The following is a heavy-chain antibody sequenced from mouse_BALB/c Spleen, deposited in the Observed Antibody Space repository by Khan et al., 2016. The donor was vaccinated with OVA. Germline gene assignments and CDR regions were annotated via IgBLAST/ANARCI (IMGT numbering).Heavy chain of an antibody. V-gene: IGHV5-6*01. J-gene: IGHJ4*01. D-gene: IGHD1-1*01. Sequence: EVQRVESGGDLVKPGGSLKLSCAASGFTFSSYGMSWVRQTPDKRLEWVATISSGGTYPYFPDSVRGRFTSSRDKANNTQYLQMSSLKSEDTAMYYCARTITTAKWDYYAMAYWGPGTSGTVSS. CDR2: ISSGGTYP. CDR3: ARTITTAKWDYYAMAY. CDR1: GFTFSSYG.